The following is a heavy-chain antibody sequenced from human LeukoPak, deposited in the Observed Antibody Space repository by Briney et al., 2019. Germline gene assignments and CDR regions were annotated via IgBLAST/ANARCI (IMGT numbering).Heavy chain of an antibody. V-gene: IGHV3-23*01. CDR3: AKGSYYDSSGSFYFDY. CDR2: IGPDGGGI. Sequence: GGSLRLSCSASGFSLTTYPMAWVCQAAGKGLEWVSVIGPDGGGIQYVDSVKGRFTISRDTSKNTLYLQMNGLRAEDTAVYYCAKGSYYDSSGSFYFDYWGQGTLVTVSS. CDR1: GFSLTTYP. D-gene: IGHD3-22*01. J-gene: IGHJ4*02.